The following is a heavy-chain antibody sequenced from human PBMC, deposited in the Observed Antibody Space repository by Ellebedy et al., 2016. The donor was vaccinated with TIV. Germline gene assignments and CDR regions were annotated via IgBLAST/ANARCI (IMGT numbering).Heavy chain of an antibody. CDR2: MNPKSGDT. D-gene: IGHD3-3*01. CDR3: ARGKLRFLESLGDWFDP. Sequence: ASVKVSCKTSGFTFINYDINWVRQASGQGPEWMGWMNPKSGDTNFAQKFQGRVTMTRNTSITTAYMELSSLRSDDPAVYYCARGKLRFLESLGDWFDPWGQGTLVTVSS. V-gene: IGHV1-8*01. CDR1: GFTFINYD. J-gene: IGHJ5*02.